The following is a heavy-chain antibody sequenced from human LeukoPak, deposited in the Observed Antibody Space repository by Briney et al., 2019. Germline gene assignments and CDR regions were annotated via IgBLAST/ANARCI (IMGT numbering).Heavy chain of an antibody. J-gene: IGHJ4*02. CDR1: GYTFSSYY. Sequence: ASVKVSCKASGYTFSSYYMHWVRQAPGQGLEWMGIINPSGGSTSYAQKFQGRVTMTRDTSTSTVYIELSSLKASDTAMYYCARHRGWLQQSPTANFFDYWGQGTLVTVSS. CDR2: INPSGGST. D-gene: IGHD5-24*01. V-gene: IGHV1-46*01. CDR3: ARHRGWLQQSPTANFFDY.